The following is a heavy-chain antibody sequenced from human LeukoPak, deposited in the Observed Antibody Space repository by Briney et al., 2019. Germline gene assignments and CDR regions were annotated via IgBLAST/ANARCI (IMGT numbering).Heavy chain of an antibody. D-gene: IGHD6-6*01. J-gene: IGHJ4*02. V-gene: IGHV1-69*13. CDR2: IIPIFGTA. CDR1: GGTFSSYA. Sequence: SVKVSCKASGGTFSSYAISWVRQAPGQGLEWMGGIIPIFGTANYAQKFQGRVTITADESTSTAYMELSSLRSEDMAVYYCARDREYSSSSLNYWGQGTLVTVSS. CDR3: ARDREYSSSSLNY.